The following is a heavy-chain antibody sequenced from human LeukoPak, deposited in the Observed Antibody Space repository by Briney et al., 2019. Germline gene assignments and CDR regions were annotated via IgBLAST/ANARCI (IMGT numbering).Heavy chain of an antibody. D-gene: IGHD3-22*01. Sequence: PSETLSLTCTVSGGSISSYYWSWIRQPPGKGLEWIGYIYTSGSTNYNPCLKSRVTISVDTSKNQFSLKLSSVTAADTAVYYCARLAKPYYYDSSGYYFDYWGQGTLVTVSS. CDR3: ARLAKPYYYDSSGYYFDY. CDR2: IYTSGST. J-gene: IGHJ4*02. CDR1: GGSISSYY. V-gene: IGHV4-4*09.